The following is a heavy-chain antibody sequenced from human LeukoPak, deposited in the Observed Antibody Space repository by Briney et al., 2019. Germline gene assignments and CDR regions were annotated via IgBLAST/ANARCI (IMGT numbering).Heavy chain of an antibody. CDR2: INPNNGDT. D-gene: IGHD2-15*01. CDR1: GYTFTAYC. V-gene: IGHV1-2*02. J-gene: IGHJ4*02. Sequence: ASVQVSCKASGYTFTAYCVYWVRQAPAPGHGLEWMGWINPNNGDTIYAQKFQGRVTMTSDTSIATAYMELSGLTSDDTGVYFCARRSCSAGSCIPDYWGQGTLVTVSS. CDR3: ARRSCSAGSCIPDY.